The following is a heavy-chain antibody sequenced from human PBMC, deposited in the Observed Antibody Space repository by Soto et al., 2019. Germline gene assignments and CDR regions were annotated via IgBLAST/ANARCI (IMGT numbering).Heavy chain of an antibody. J-gene: IGHJ4*02. CDR1: GFTFSSYS. CDR2: ISSSSSSTI. V-gene: IGHV3-48*01. Sequence: GGSLRLSSAASGFTFSSYSMNWVRQAPGKGLEWVSYISSSSSSTIYYADSVKGRFTISRDNAKNSLYLQMNSLRAEDTAVYYCARTVTTTRIYDYWGQGTLVTVSS. D-gene: IGHD4-17*01. CDR3: ARTVTTTRIYDY.